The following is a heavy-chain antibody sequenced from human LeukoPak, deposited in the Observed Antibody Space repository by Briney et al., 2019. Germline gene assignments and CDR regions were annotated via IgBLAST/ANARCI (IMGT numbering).Heavy chain of an antibody. CDR2: VYTDGTTT. D-gene: IGHD4-23*01. V-gene: IGHV3-74*01. Sequence: GGSLRLSCAASGFTFSSYWMHWVRQVPGKGLVWVSRVYTDGTTTDFADSVKGRFTVSRDNAKNTLYLQMDSLRAEDTAMYYCARSVVSTYWYFDLWGRGTLVTVSS. CDR3: ARSVVSTYWYFDL. CDR1: GFTFSSYW. J-gene: IGHJ2*01.